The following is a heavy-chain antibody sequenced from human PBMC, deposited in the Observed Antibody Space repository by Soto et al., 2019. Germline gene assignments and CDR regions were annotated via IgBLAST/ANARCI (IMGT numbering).Heavy chain of an antibody. D-gene: IGHD6-6*01. V-gene: IGHV1-8*01. CDR2: MNPNSGNT. CDR3: ARENWDSSSSWGRFDP. CDR1: GYTFTSYD. Sequence: QVQLVQSGAEVKKPGASVKVSCKASGYTFTSYDINWVRQATGQGLEWMGWMNPNSGNTGYAQKFQGRVTMNRNTSISTAYMELSSLRSEDTAVYYCARENWDSSSSWGRFDPWGQGTLVTVSS. J-gene: IGHJ5*02.